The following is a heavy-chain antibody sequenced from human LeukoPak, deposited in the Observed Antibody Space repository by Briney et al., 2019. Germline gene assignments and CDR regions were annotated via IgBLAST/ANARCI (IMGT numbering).Heavy chain of an antibody. CDR1: GYTFTSYG. Sequence: GASVKVSCKASGYTFTSYGISWVRQAPGQGLEWMGWISAYNGNTNYVQKFQGRVTMTRDTSTSTEYMELSSLRSEDSAVYYCARDLLWGVGATGVPDHWGQGTLVTVSS. V-gene: IGHV1-18*01. J-gene: IGHJ4*02. CDR2: ISAYNGNT. D-gene: IGHD1-26*01. CDR3: ARDLLWGVGATGVPDH.